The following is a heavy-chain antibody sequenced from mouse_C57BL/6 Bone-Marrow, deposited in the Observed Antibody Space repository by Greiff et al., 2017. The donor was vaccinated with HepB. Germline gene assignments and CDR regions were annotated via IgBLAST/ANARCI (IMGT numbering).Heavy chain of an antibody. Sequence: QVQLKESGPGLVAPSQSLSITCTVSGFSLTSYAISWVRQPPGKGLEWLGVIWTGGGTNYNSALKSRLSISKDNSNSQAFLKMNSLQTDDTARYYCAPHHYYGSSSYAMDYWGQGTSVTVSS. CDR1: GFSLTSYA. CDR2: IWTGGGT. J-gene: IGHJ4*01. V-gene: IGHV2-9-1*01. CDR3: APHHYYGSSSYAMDY. D-gene: IGHD1-1*01.